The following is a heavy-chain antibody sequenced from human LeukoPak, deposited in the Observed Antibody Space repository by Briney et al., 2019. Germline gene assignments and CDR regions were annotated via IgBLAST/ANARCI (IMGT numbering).Heavy chain of an antibody. J-gene: IGHJ4*02. V-gene: IGHV3-23*01. D-gene: IGHD3-10*01. Sequence: GGSLRLSCAASGFTFSNYAMSWVRQAPGKGLEWVSVIGVSGASSYYADSVKGRFTISRDNSKNTVYLQMNSLRAEDTAVYYCAKEIYGSGSSPFDYWGQGTLVTVSS. CDR1: GFTFSNYA. CDR3: AKEIYGSGSSPFDY. CDR2: IGVSGASS.